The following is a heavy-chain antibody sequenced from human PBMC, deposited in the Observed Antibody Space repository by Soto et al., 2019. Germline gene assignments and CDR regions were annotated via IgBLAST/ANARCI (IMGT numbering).Heavy chain of an antibody. CDR3: ARGDYGSGSYYNT. CDR2: IYYSGST. CDR1: GGSISSYY. V-gene: IGHV4-59*01. J-gene: IGHJ5*02. Sequence: SETLSLTCTVSGGSISSYYWSWIRQPPGKGLEWIGYIYYSGSTNYNPSLKSRVTISVDTSKNQFSLKLSSVTAADTAVYYCARGDYGSGSYYNTWGQGTLVTVSS. D-gene: IGHD3-10*01.